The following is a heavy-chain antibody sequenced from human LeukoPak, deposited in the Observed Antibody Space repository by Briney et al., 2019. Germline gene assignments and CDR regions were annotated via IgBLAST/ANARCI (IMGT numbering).Heavy chain of an antibody. CDR1: GFSFASYG. CDR3: ARGIAAVGTAQIFQH. CDR2: ISSDSLIT. D-gene: IGHD6-13*01. Sequence: PGGSLTLSCSAAGFSFASYGMSWLRQAPGKGLEWLSYISSDSLITEYADSVKGRFTISRDNAKNSLYLQMNSLRAEDTAVYYCARGIAAVGTAQIFQHWGQGTLVTVSS. J-gene: IGHJ1*01. V-gene: IGHV3-48*04.